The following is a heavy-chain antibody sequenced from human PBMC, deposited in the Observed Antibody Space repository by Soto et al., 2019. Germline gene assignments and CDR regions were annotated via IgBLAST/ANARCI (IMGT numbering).Heavy chain of an antibody. J-gene: IGHJ5*02. CDR3: AREGQYCSGGSCYLAENWFDP. Sequence: HVQLVQSGAEVKKPGSSVKVSCKASGGTFSSYAISWVRQAPGQGLEWMGGIIPIFGTANYAQKFQGRVTITADQSASTAYMELSSLRSEDTAVYYCAREGQYCSGGSCYLAENWFDPWGQGTLVTVSS. D-gene: IGHD2-15*01. CDR1: GGTFSSYA. CDR2: IIPIFGTA. V-gene: IGHV1-69*12.